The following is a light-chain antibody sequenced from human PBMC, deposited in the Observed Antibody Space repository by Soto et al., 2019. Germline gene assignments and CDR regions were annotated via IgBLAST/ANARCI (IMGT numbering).Light chain of an antibody. CDR3: QQYNTYSRT. Sequence: DIQMTQSPSTLSAIVGDRVTITCRASQSISGWLAWYQQKPGKAPKLLIYDASSFEGGVPSRFSGSGSGTEFTLTISSLQPDDSATYFCQQYNTYSRTFGQGTKWIS. V-gene: IGKV1-5*01. J-gene: IGKJ1*01. CDR2: DAS. CDR1: QSISGW.